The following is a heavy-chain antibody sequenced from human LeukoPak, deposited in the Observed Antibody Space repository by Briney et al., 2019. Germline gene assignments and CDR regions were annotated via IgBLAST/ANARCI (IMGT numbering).Heavy chain of an antibody. CDR1: GFTFSDYY. CDR3: ARGHYCSSTSCYPYWFDP. CDR2: ISSSSSHT. J-gene: IGHJ5*02. Sequence: GGSLRPSCAASGFTFSDYYMSWMRQAPGKGLEWVAYISSSSSHTNYADSVMGRFTISRDNAHNSLYLEMTSLTAEDTAVYYCARGHYCSSTSCYPYWFDPWGQGTLVTVCS. D-gene: IGHD2-2*01. V-gene: IGHV3-11*05.